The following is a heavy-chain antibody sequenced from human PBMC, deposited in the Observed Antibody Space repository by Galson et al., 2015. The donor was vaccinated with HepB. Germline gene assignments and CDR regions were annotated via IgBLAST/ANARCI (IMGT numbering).Heavy chain of an antibody. CDR3: AKEGVRGDVIVVVPAATGYNWFDP. J-gene: IGHJ5*02. V-gene: IGHV3-30*18. CDR1: GFTFSSYG. CDR2: ISYDGSNK. Sequence: SLRLSCAASGFTFSSYGMHWVRQAPGKGLEWVAVISYDGSNKYYADSVKGRFTISRDNSKNTLYLQMNSLRAEDTAVYYCAKEGVRGDVIVVVPAATGYNWFDPWGQGTLVTVSS. D-gene: IGHD2-2*01.